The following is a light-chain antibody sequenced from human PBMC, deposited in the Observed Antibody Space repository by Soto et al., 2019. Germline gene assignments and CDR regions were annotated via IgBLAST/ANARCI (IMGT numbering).Light chain of an antibody. CDR3: QQYNTYPHT. J-gene: IGKJ5*01. Sequence: DIQMTQSPSSLSASVGDRVTITCRASQSVRTYLNWYQQKPGKAPNLLIYGVSTLHSGVPSRFSGTGSGTDFTLTISSLQPEDFATYYCQQYNTYPHTFGQGTRLEIK. V-gene: IGKV1-39*01. CDR1: QSVRTY. CDR2: GVS.